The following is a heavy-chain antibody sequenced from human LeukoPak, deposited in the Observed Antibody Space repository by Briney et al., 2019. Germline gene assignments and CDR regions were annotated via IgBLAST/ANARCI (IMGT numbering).Heavy chain of an antibody. CDR3: ARGRGSGSSDY. CDR1: GFSFSSYW. Sequence: GGSLRLSCAASGFSFSSYWMHWVRQVPGKGLVWVSRINSDGSSTIYADSVKGRFTISRDNAKNTLYLQMNSLRAEDTAVYYCARGRGSGSSDYWGQGTLVTVSS. CDR2: INSDGSST. V-gene: IGHV3-74*01. D-gene: IGHD3-10*01. J-gene: IGHJ4*02.